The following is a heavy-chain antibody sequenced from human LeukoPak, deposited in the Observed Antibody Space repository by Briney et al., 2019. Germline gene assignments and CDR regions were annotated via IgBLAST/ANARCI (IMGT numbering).Heavy chain of an antibody. V-gene: IGHV3-7*01. J-gene: IGHJ4*01. CDR2: IKEDGSER. CDR1: AFIFSGHW. Sequence: GGSLRLSCEGSAFIFSGHWMNWVRQTPGKGLEWVASIKEDGSERQYVDSVKGRFTVSRDNAKNTLFLEMNSLRDEDTAVYYCAGDYIWGRLFWGQGTLVTVSS. D-gene: IGHD3-16*01. CDR3: AGDYIWGRLF.